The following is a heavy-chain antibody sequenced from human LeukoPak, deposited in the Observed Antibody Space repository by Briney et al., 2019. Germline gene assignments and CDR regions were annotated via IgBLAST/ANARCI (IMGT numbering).Heavy chain of an antibody. Sequence: ASVKVSCKASVCTFSSYAISWVRQAPGQGLEWMGGIIPIFGTANYAQKFQGRVTITADESTSTAYMELSSLRSEDTAVYYCAREFPTNTFDYWGQGTLVTVSS. CDR2: IIPIFGTA. D-gene: IGHD2-8*01. J-gene: IGHJ4*02. CDR3: AREFPTNTFDY. CDR1: VCTFSSYA. V-gene: IGHV1-69*13.